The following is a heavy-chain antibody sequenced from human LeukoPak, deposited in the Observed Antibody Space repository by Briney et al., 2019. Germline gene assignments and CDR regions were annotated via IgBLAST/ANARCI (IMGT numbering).Heavy chain of an antibody. CDR1: GFSFTPDALG. V-gene: IGHV2-5*01. D-gene: IGHD2-15*01. J-gene: IGHJ4*02. Sequence: SCPTLVNPTQTLPLTCTVTGFSFTPDALGVGWNRQAPGNAPEWLANILCHSDRRYNSSLRSRLTITSDNSRNQVVLIMTNMDPVDTATYICAHSLRRPSCSGGNCYYFDYWGQGTLVTVSS. CDR3: AHSLRRPSCSGGNCYYFDY. CDR2: ILCHSDR.